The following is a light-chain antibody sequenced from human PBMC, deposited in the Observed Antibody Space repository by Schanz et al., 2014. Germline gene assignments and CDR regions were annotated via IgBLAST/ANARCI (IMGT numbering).Light chain of an antibody. V-gene: IGKV2-28*01. Sequence: DIVMTQSPLSLPVTPGEPASISCRSSQSLLHSNGYNYLDWYLQKPGQSPQLLIYLGSNRASGVPDRFSGSGSGTDFTLKISRVEAEDVGVYYCMQALTAPLTFGGGTKVEIK. CDR1: QSLLHSNGYNY. J-gene: IGKJ4*01. CDR2: LGS. CDR3: MQALTAPLT.